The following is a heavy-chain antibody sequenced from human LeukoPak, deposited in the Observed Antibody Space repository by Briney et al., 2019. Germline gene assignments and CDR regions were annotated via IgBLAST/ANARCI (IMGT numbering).Heavy chain of an antibody. V-gene: IGHV1-69*01. J-gene: IGHJ4*02. D-gene: IGHD3-9*01. CDR2: IIPLFGRT. CDR1: GGTFSGYA. CDR3: ARSILTGITVNPFEY. Sequence: ASVKVSCKASGGTFSGYAITWVRQAPGQGLEWMGGIIPLFGRTNYAQKFQGRVTITADESTSTAYLELSSLRSGDTAVYYCARSILTGITVNPFEYWGQGTLVTVSS.